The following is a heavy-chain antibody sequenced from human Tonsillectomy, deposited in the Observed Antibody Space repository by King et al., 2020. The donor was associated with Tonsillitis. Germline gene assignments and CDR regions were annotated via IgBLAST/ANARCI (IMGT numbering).Heavy chain of an antibody. CDR3: GKARLVEMATSIDF. J-gene: IGHJ4*02. V-gene: IGHV3-30*02. CDR2: IRYDGSDK. D-gene: IGHD5-24*01. CDR1: GFPFSTYG. Sequence: VQLVESGGGVVQPGGSLRLSCEASGFPFSTYGIHWVRQAPGKGLEGVTFIRYDGSDKYYADSVKGRFTISKDNSKNTVYLQMNSLRVEDTAVYYCGKARLVEMATSIDFWGQGTLVTVSS.